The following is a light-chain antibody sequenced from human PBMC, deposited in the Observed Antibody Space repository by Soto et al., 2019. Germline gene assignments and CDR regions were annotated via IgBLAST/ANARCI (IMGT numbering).Light chain of an antibody. J-gene: IGLJ1*01. Sequence: QSALTQPASVSGSPGQSITISCTGTSSDVGLYAYVSWYQHHPGKAPRLRIYEVTNRPSGVSDRFSGSKSGNTASLTISGLQAEDEADYYCCSYTSSDTYVFGSATKLTVL. V-gene: IGLV2-14*01. CDR1: SSDVGLYAY. CDR3: CSYTSSDTYV. CDR2: EVT.